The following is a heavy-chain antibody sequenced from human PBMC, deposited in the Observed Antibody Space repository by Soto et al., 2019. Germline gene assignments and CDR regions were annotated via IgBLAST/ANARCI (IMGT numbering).Heavy chain of an antibody. CDR1: GFTFGDYY. Sequence: GSLRLSCAASGFTFGDYYMSWIRQAPGKGLEWVGTISHSGDTFYNPPLKSRLTMSLDASKNQFSMRLTSVTAADAAVYFCARQMRGPIPYFGWLSPVTSWGQGTQVTVSS. J-gene: IGHJ4*02. D-gene: IGHD3-9*01. V-gene: IGHV4-38-2*01. CDR2: ISHSGDT. CDR3: ARQMRGPIPYFGWLSPVTS.